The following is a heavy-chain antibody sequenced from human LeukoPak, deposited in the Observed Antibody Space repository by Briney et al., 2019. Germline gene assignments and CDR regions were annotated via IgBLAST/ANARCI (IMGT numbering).Heavy chain of an antibody. CDR3: ARARRDSGFYKVDY. J-gene: IGHJ4*02. Sequence: SEALSLTCAVYGGSLSGSYWSWIRQPPGKGLEWIGEINHSGSANYNPSLKSRVTLSIDKSKNQFSLDLNSVTAADTAVYYCARARRDSGFYKVDYWGQGTLVTVSS. V-gene: IGHV4-34*01. CDR1: GGSLSGSY. CDR2: INHSGSA. D-gene: IGHD3-3*01.